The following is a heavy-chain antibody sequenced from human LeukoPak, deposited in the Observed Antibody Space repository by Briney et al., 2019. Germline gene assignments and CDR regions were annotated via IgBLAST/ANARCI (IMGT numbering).Heavy chain of an antibody. Sequence: PGGSLRLSCAASGFTFSTYGMSWVRQAPGKGLEWVSAISGSGGSTYYADSVKGRFTISRDSSKNTLYLQMNSLRAEDTAVYYCAAVDVDTAFPWGQGTLVTVSS. CDR3: AAVDVDTAFP. V-gene: IGHV3-23*01. CDR1: GFTFSTYG. D-gene: IGHD5-18*01. J-gene: IGHJ5*02. CDR2: ISGSGGST.